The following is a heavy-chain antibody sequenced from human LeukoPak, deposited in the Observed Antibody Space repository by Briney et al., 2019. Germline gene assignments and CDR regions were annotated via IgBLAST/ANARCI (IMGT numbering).Heavy chain of an antibody. Sequence: SETLSLTCTVSGGSISSSGYYWSWIRQPPGKGLEWIGYIYYSGSTYYNPSLKSRVTISVDTSKNQFSLKLSSVTAADTAVYYCARDAGRYYGMDVWGQGTTVTVSS. J-gene: IGHJ6*02. V-gene: IGHV4-31*03. CDR3: ARDAGRYYGMDV. CDR2: IYYSGST. CDR1: GGSISSSGYY.